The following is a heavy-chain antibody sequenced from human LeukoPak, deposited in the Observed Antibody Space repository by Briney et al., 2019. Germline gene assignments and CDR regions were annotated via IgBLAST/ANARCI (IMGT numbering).Heavy chain of an antibody. CDR2: TYTSGST. D-gene: IGHD3-22*01. Sequence: PSETLSLTCTVSGGSISSGSYYWNWLRQPAGNGREGLGRTYTSGSTNYNPTLKSRVTISVDTSKNQFSLKLTSVTAEDTAMYYCARDPYDTSANDAFDIWGQGTMVSVSS. V-gene: IGHV4-61*02. CDR1: GGSISSGSYY. J-gene: IGHJ3*02. CDR3: ARDPYDTSANDAFDI.